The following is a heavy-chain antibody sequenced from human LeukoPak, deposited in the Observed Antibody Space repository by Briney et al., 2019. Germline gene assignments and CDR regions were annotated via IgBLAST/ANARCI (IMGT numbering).Heavy chain of an antibody. CDR2: IYNSGST. V-gene: IGHV4-59*10. D-gene: IGHD6-19*01. CDR1: GFTFSSYA. CDR3: ARVGTMVAGVYYYYYGMDV. J-gene: IGHJ6*02. Sequence: PGGSLRLSCAASGFTFSSYAMSWVRQAPGKGLEWVGRIYNSGSTNYNPSLKSRVTVSVDTSKSQFSLKLSSVTAADTAVYFCARVGTMVAGVYYYYYGMDVWGQGTTGTVSS.